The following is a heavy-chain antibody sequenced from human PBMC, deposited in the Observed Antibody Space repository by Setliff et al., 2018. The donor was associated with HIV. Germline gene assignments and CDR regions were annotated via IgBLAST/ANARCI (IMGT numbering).Heavy chain of an antibody. J-gene: IGHJ5*02. CDR2: FYPGDSDT. CDR3: ARAPNSPYYSNFWYADH. V-gene: IGHV5-51*01. D-gene: IGHD3-22*01. Sequence: PGESLKISCKGSGYSFTSYWIGWARQMPGKGLEWMAVFYPGDSDTRYSPSFQSQVTVSADKSIGTAYLQWDSLKASDTALYFCARAPNSPYYSNFWYADHWGQGTLVTVSS. CDR1: GYSFTSYW.